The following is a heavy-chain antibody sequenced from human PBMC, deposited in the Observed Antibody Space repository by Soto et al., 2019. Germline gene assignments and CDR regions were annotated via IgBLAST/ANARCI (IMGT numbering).Heavy chain of an antibody. V-gene: IGHV4-31*03. CDR1: GGSISRGGYY. J-gene: IGHJ4*02. CDR2: IFYSGDT. Sequence: QVQLQESGPGLVKPSQTLSLTCTVSGGSISRGGYYWSWVRQHPGKGLEWIGYIFYSGDTYYNPSLKSRVTISVDTSENQFFLKVNSVTTADTAVYYCARTPAEKDLDFWGQGTLVTVPS. CDR3: ARTPAEKDLDF. D-gene: IGHD2-2*01.